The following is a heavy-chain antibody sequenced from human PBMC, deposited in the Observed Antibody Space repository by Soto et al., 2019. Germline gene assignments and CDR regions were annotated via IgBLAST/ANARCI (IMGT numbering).Heavy chain of an antibody. CDR1: GFTFSTYD. V-gene: IGHV3-13*05. Sequence: GGSLRLSCAASGFTFSTYDMHWVRQVPGKGLEWVSAIGSAHDPYYLGSVKGRFSISRENAKNSLYLQMNSLTTGDTAVYYCARAYLGRLPRRADYYYALDVWGKGTTVTVSS. D-gene: IGHD1-26*01. CDR3: ARAYLGRLPRRADYYYALDV. CDR2: IGSAHDP. J-gene: IGHJ6*04.